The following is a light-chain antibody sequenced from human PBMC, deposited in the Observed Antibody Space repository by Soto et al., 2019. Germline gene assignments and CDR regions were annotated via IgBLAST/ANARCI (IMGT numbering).Light chain of an antibody. CDR2: EAS. V-gene: IGLV2-18*01. J-gene: IGLJ1*01. CDR3: SLYARESTYV. CDR1: SXDFVTYNR. Sequence: QSALTQPPSVSGSPGQSVTISCTGTSXDFVTYNRVAWYQQPPGTAPKLKVYEASNRPSGVPDRFSGSKSGNTASLTISGLQAADEADYYCSLYARESTYVFGTGPKVTVL.